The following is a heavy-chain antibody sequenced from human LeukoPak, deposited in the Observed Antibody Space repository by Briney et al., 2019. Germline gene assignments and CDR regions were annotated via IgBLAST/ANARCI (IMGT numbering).Heavy chain of an antibody. CDR3: ARSGTMVRGVIDY. V-gene: IGHV1-69*04. Sequence: SVKVSCKASGCTFSSYAISWVRQAPGQGLEWRGRIIPILGIANYAQKFQGRVTITADKSTSTAYMELSSLRSEDTAVYYCARSGTMVRGVIDYWGQGTLVTVSS. D-gene: IGHD3-10*01. CDR2: IIPILGIA. J-gene: IGHJ4*02. CDR1: GCTFSSYA.